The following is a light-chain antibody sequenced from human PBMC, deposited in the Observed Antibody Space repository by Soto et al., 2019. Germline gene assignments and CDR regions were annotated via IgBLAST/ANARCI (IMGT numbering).Light chain of an antibody. J-gene: IGLJ3*02. Sequence: QSVLTQPPSASGTPGQRVTISCSGSSSNIGSNTVNWSQQLPGTAPKLLIYNNNQRPSGVPDRFSGSKSGTSASLAISGLQSEEEADYDCAAWDDSLNGPGFGGGTKLT. V-gene: IGLV1-44*01. CDR1: SSNIGSNT. CDR2: NNN. CDR3: AAWDDSLNGPG.